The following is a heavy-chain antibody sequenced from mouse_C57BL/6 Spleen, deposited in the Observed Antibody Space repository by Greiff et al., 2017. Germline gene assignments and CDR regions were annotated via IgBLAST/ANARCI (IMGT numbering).Heavy chain of an antibody. V-gene: IGHV5-17*01. Sequence: EVQGVESGGGLVKPGGSLKLSCAASGFTFSDYGMHWVRQAPEKGLEWVAYISSGSSTIYYADTVKGRFTISRDNAKNTLFLQMTSLRSEDTAMYYCARRGYYYGSSYAMDYWGQGTSVTVSS. CDR2: ISSGSSTI. D-gene: IGHD1-1*01. J-gene: IGHJ4*01. CDR1: GFTFSDYG. CDR3: ARRGYYYGSSYAMDY.